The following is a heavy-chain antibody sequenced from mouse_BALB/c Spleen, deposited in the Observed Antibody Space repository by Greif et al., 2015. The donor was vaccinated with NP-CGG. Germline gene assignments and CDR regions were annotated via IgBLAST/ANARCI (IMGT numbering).Heavy chain of an antibody. J-gene: IGHJ1*01. D-gene: IGHD1-1*01. V-gene: IGHV1-7*01. CDR1: GYTFTSYW. CDR3: ARSYEGYCDV. CDR2: INPSTGYT. Sequence: QVQLQQSGAELAKPGASVKMSCKASGYTFTSYWMHWVKQRPGQGLEWIGYINPSTGYTEYNQKFKDKATLTADKSSSTAYMQLSSLTSEDSAVYYCARSYEGYCDVWDAGTAVTVSS.